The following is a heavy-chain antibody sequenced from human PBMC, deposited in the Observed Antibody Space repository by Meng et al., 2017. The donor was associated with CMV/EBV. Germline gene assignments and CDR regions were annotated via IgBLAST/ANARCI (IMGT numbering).Heavy chain of an antibody. V-gene: IGHV4-30-4*08. Sequence: EQLQEAGPVLLTPSQTRSPSWTVSGGSISSGDYYWSWNRPPPGKCLEWIGYIYYSGSTYYNPSLKSRVTISVDTSKNQFALKLISVTDADTAVYSCARAQYSSSCDYWGQGTLVTVSS. CDR3: ARAQYSSSCDY. D-gene: IGHD6-13*01. CDR2: IYYSGST. J-gene: IGHJ4*02. CDR1: GGSISSGDYY.